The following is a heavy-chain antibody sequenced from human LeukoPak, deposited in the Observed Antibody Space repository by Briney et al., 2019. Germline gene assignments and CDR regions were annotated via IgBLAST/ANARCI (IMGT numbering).Heavy chain of an antibody. D-gene: IGHD6-25*01. J-gene: IGHJ3*02. CDR2: INPNSGGT. Sequence: ASVKVSCKSSGYTFTGYYMHWVRQAPGQGLEWMGWINPNSGGTNYAQKLQGRVTMTRDTSISTAYMELSMLRSDDTAVYYCARPYAAAPLDAFDIWGQGTMVTVSS. V-gene: IGHV1-2*02. CDR1: GYTFTGYY. CDR3: ARPYAAAPLDAFDI.